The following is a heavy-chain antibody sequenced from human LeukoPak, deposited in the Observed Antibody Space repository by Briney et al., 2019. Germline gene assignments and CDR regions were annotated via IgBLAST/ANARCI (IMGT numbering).Heavy chain of an antibody. Sequence: GGSLRLSCAASGFTFNSYGMHWVRQAPGKGLEWVAVISYDGPNKYYADSVKGRFTISRDDSQNILYLQMNGLRAEDTAVYFCAKAFREFGTSSSYSSFDTWGQGTMVTVSS. CDR1: GFTFNSYG. D-gene: IGHD5-18*01. CDR2: ISYDGPNK. J-gene: IGHJ3*02. CDR3: AKAFREFGTSSSYSSFDT. V-gene: IGHV3-30*18.